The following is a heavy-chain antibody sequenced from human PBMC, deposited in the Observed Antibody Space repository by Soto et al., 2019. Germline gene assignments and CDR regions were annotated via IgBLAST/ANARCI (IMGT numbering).Heavy chain of an antibody. J-gene: IGHJ4*02. V-gene: IGHV3-23*05. Sequence: GGSLSLSCTASGLPHSSFAMMWVRQAPGKGLERVSGIYGSGRGIEYADSVKGRFTISRDNSKNTVYLQMTDLRADDTAVYYCAKDAVYNDGLWLMDHWGQGTQVTVSS. CDR3: AKDAVYNDGLWLMDH. D-gene: IGHD2-21*01. CDR2: IYGSGRGI. CDR1: GLPHSSFA.